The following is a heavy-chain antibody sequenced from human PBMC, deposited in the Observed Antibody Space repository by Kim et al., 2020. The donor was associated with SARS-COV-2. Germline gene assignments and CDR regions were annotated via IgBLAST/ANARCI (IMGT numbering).Heavy chain of an antibody. J-gene: IGHJ2*01. CDR2: IYYSGST. V-gene: IGHV4-59*08. CDR1: GGSISSYY. CDR3: ARRPRSSSWYNWYFDL. Sequence: SETLSLTCTVSGGSISSYYWSWIRQPPGKGLEWIGYIYYSGSTNYNPSLKSRVTISVDTSKNQFSLKLSSVNAADTAVYYCARRPRSSSWYNWYFDLWGRGTLVTVSS. D-gene: IGHD6-13*01.